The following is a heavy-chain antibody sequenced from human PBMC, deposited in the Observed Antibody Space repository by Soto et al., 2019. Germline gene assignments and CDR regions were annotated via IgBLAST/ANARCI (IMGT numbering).Heavy chain of an antibody. V-gene: IGHV3-53*01. CDR1: GFTVSSNY. D-gene: IGHD6-19*01. J-gene: IGHJ4*02. Sequence: GGSLRLSCAASGFTVSSNYMSWVRQAPGKGLEWVSVIYSGGSTYYADSVKGRFTISRDNSKNTLYLQMNSLRAEDTAVYYCARDRPEERNIRYNSGWPLGYYWGQGTLVTVSS. CDR3: ARDRPEERNIRYNSGWPLGYY. CDR2: IYSGGST.